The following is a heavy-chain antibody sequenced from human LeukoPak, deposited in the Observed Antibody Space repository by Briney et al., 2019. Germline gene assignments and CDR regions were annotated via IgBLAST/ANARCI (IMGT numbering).Heavy chain of an antibody. J-gene: IGHJ4*02. V-gene: IGHV1-3*01. CDR1: GYTFTSYA. CDR2: INAGNGNT. D-gene: IGHD5-18*01. Sequence: ASVKVSCKASGYTFTSYAVHWVRQAPGQRLEWMGWINAGNGNTKYSQKFQGRVTITRDTSASTAYMELSSLRSEDTAVYYCARVGYSYGGVGYWGQGTLVTVSS. CDR3: ARVGYSYGGVGY.